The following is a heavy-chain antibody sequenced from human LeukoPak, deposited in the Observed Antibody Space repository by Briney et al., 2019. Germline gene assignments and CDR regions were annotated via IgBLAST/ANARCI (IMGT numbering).Heavy chain of an antibody. CDR1: GGSISNSNW. J-gene: IGHJ4*02. Sequence: SETLSLTYTISGGSISNSNWWSWVRQPPGKGLEWIGEIYHSGATNYNPSLKSRVTISVDTSKNQFSLKLSSVTAADTAVYYCARVPLLANERGRHYWGQGTLVTVSS. D-gene: IGHD1-1*01. V-gene: IGHV4-4*02. CDR3: ARVPLLANERGRHY. CDR2: IYHSGAT.